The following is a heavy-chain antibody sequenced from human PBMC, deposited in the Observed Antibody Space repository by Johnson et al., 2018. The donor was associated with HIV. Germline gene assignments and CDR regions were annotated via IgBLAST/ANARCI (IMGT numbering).Heavy chain of an antibody. CDR2: IWYDGSNK. CDR3: ARDGESQQLPLGDAFDV. J-gene: IGHJ3*01. Sequence: QVQLVESGGGVVQPGRSLRLSCAGSGFTFSSYGMYWVRQAPGKGLEWVAVIWYDGSNKYYADSVKGRFTISRDNSKNTLYLQMSSLRAEDTAMYYCARDGESQQLPLGDAFDVWGQGTMVTVSS. CDR1: GFTFSSYG. V-gene: IGHV3-33*08. D-gene: IGHD6-13*01.